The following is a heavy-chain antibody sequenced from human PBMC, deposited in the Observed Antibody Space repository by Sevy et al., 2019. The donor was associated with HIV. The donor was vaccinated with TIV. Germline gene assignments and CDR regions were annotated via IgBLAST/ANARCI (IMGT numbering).Heavy chain of an antibody. CDR3: ARDLVGASHYYYYGMDV. Sequence: GGSLRLSCAASGFTFSSYWMSWVRQAPGKGLEWVANIKQDGSEKYYVDSVKGRFTISRDNAKNSLYLQMNSLRAEDTAVYYCARDLVGASHYYYYGMDVWGQGTTGTVSS. V-gene: IGHV3-7*01. D-gene: IGHD1-26*01. CDR2: IKQDGSEK. CDR1: GFTFSSYW. J-gene: IGHJ6*02.